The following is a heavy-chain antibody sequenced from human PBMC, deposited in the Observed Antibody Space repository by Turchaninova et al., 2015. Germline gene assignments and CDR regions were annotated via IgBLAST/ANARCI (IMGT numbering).Heavy chain of an antibody. CDR3: ARHGNYVFDS. CDR2: IYHTGTT. Sequence: QVQLQESGPGLVKPSETLYLTGAVSGYPISSVSYWGWIRRSPGKGLEWIATIYHTGTTYYNPSLKSRVTISVDTSKNQFSLKLSSVTAADTAVYYCARHGNYVFDSWGQGTLVTVSS. D-gene: IGHD1-7*01. J-gene: IGHJ4*02. CDR1: GYPISSVSY. V-gene: IGHV4-38-2*01.